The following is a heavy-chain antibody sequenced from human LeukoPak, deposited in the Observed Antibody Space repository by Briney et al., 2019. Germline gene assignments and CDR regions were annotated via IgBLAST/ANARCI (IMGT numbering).Heavy chain of an antibody. J-gene: IGHJ5*02. Sequence: SETLSLTCTVSGGSISSDYWSWIRQPPGKRLEWIGYIYHSGSTNYNPSLKSRVTISVDTSKNQFSLKLSSVTAADTAVYYCAKSDNSGWLTWFDPWGQGTLVTVSS. CDR3: AKSDNSGWLTWFDP. D-gene: IGHD6-19*01. CDR2: IYHSGST. CDR1: GGSISSDY. V-gene: IGHV4-59*01.